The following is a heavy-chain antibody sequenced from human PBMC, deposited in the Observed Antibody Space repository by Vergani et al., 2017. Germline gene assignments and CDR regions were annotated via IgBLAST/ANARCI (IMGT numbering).Heavy chain of an antibody. J-gene: IGHJ5*02. CDR2: IDPSDFYT. V-gene: IGHV5-10-1*03. CDR3: ARVGWSYYDSSGYYYAPGGWFDP. Sequence: EVQLVQSGAEVKQPGESLRISCKGSGYSFTSYWISWVRQMPGKGLEWLGRIDPSDFYTNYSPSFQGHVTISADKSISTAYLQWSSLKASDTAMYYCARVGWSYYDSSGYYYAPGGWFDPWGQGTLVTVSS. CDR1: GYSFTSYW. D-gene: IGHD3-22*01.